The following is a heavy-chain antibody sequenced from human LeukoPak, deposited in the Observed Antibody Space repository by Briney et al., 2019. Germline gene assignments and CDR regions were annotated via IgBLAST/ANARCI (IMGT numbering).Heavy chain of an antibody. CDR2: IHHDGSNK. Sequence: GGSLRLSCAASGFTFSSYGMHWVRQAPGKGLDWVAFIHHDGSNKYYADSVKGRFTISRDNSKNTLYLQMNSLRAEDTAVYYCASTAALYYYMDVWGKGTTVTVSS. CDR3: ASTAALYYYMDV. D-gene: IGHD4-17*01. CDR1: GFTFSSYG. J-gene: IGHJ6*03. V-gene: IGHV3-30*02.